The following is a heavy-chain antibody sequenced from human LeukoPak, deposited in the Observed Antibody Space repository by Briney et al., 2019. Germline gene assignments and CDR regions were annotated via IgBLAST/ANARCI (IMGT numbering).Heavy chain of an antibody. Sequence: GGSLRPPCGAFGITFRSHLMHWVRQAPGTGLGWVSGVKSDGTATNYADSVKGRFTISRDNAKDPLSLQMNSLRVEDTAVYYCVSKFATGDWGQGTLVTVSS. J-gene: IGHJ4*02. D-gene: IGHD1-14*01. CDR1: GITFRSHL. CDR2: VKSDGTAT. CDR3: VSKFATGD. V-gene: IGHV3-74*01.